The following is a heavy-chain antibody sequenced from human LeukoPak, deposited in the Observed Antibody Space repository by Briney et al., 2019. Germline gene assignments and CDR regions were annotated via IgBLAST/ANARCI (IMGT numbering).Heavy chain of an antibody. V-gene: IGHV3-11*01. CDR1: GFTFSDYY. CDR2: ISSSGSNI. Sequence: GGSLRLSCAASGFTFSDYYMNWVRQAPGKGLEWVSYISSSGSNIYYADSVKGRFTISRDNAKNSLYLQMNSLRAEDTAVYYCARNLRTGGLWGQRALVTVSS. CDR3: ARNLRTGGL. J-gene: IGHJ4*02. D-gene: IGHD1-14*01.